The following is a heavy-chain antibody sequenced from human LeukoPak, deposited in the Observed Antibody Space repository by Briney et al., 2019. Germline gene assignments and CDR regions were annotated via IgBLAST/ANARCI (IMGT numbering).Heavy chain of an antibody. CDR1: GFTVSSNY. D-gene: IGHD4-17*01. V-gene: IGHV3-66*01. Sequence: GGSLRLSCAASGFTVSSNYMSWVRHPPGKVLEWVSVIYSGGSTYYADSVKGRFTISRDNSKSTLFLQMNSLKAEDTAVYFCARLGTTVTHFDYWGQGTLVTVSS. CDR3: ARLGTTVTHFDY. CDR2: IYSGGST. J-gene: IGHJ4*02.